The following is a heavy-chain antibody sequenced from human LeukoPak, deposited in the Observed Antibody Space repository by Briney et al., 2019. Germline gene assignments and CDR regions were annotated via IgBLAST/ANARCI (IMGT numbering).Heavy chain of an antibody. J-gene: IGHJ4*02. D-gene: IGHD3-22*01. V-gene: IGHV3-74*01. CDR2: INNDGSGT. CDR1: GFTFSTHW. CDR3: ARDGDYYDSSGYYRGTFDY. Sequence: GGSLRLSCAASGFTFSTHWMHWVRQAPGKWPVWVSRINNDGSGTTYADSVKGRFTIFRDNAKGTVYLQMNSLRAEDTAVYYCARDGDYYDSSGYYRGTFDYWGQGTLVTVSS.